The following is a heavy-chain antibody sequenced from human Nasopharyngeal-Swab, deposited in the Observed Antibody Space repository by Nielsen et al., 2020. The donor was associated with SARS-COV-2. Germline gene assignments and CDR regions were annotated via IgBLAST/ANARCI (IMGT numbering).Heavy chain of an antibody. Sequence: GPLRLSCGVYGGSVSRSSCSWLRQPPGRGLAWIGDLTHDGSTTYNSSFRGWRAITSDRSSNQVSLRVNSMTAADSALYFCARGGLSYYYYPLDVWGQGTTVTVSS. CDR3: ARGGLSYYYYPLDV. J-gene: IGHJ6*02. CDR1: GGSVSRSS. CDR2: LTHDGST. D-gene: IGHD2-21*01. V-gene: IGHV4-34*01.